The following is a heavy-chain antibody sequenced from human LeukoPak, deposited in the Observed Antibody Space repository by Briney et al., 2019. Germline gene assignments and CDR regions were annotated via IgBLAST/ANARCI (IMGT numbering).Heavy chain of an antibody. Sequence: SETLSLTCAVSGGSISSSNWWNWVRQPPGKGLEWIGQIYHSGSTNYNPSLKTRVTISVDTSKNQFSLKLSSVTAADTAVYYCARGRRLLNYFDYWGQGTLVTVSS. CDR3: ARGRRLLNYFDY. D-gene: IGHD6-25*01. V-gene: IGHV4-4*02. J-gene: IGHJ4*02. CDR2: IYHSGST. CDR1: GGSISSSNW.